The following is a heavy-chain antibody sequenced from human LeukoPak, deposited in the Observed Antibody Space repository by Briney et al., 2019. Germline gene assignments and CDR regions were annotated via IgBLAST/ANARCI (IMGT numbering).Heavy chain of an antibody. CDR2: IYTSGST. CDR3: AREGGGHYYGSGSYRGYYMDV. Sequence: SQTLSLTCTVSGGSISSGSYYWSWIRQPAGKGLEWIGRIYTSGSTNYNPSLKSRVTISVDTSKNQFSLKLSSVTAADTAVYYCAREGGGHYYGSGSYRGYYMDVWGEGTTVTVSS. CDR1: GGSISSGSYY. V-gene: IGHV4-61*02. D-gene: IGHD3-10*01. J-gene: IGHJ6*03.